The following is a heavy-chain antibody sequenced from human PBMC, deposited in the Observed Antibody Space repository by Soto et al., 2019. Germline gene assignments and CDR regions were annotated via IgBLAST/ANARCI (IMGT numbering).Heavy chain of an antibody. D-gene: IGHD2-21*02. CDR2: ISFNGGSK. Sequence: QVQLVESGGGVVQPGTSLRLACATSGFIFSGYGMHWVRQAPGKGLEWVAAISFNGGSKYYVDSVKGRFTISRDSSENSVYLQMDSLEPEDTTVYYCAKDYEYCISDDCYSANYALDVWGQGTTVIASS. J-gene: IGHJ6*02. V-gene: IGHV3-30*18. CDR1: GFIFSGYG. CDR3: AKDYEYCISDDCYSANYALDV.